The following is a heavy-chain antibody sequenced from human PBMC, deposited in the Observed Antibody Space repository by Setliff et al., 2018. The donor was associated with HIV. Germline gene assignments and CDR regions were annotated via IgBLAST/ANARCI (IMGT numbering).Heavy chain of an antibody. Sequence: SETLSLTCTVSGGSISSYYWSWIRQPPGKGLEWIGYIYYSGSTNYNPSLKSRVTISVDTSKNQSSLKLSSVTAADTAVYYCARGLVTTIGTPNWFDPWGQGTLVTVSS. V-gene: IGHV4-59*01. J-gene: IGHJ5*02. CDR2: IYYSGST. CDR1: GGSISSYY. CDR3: ARGLVTTIGTPNWFDP. D-gene: IGHD4-17*01.